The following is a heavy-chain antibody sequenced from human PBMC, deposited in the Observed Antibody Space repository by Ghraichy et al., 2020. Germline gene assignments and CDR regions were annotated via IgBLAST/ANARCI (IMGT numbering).Heavy chain of an antibody. J-gene: IGHJ4*02. Sequence: GESLNISCGVSGFTFSNFWMSWVRQAPGKGPEWVANINKDGSEKNYVDSVKGRFTISRDNAKNSLYLQMNSLRAEDTAVYYCSDFDYWGQGTLVTVSS. CDR1: GFTFSNFW. CDR3: SDFDY. CDR2: INKDGSEK. V-gene: IGHV3-7*01.